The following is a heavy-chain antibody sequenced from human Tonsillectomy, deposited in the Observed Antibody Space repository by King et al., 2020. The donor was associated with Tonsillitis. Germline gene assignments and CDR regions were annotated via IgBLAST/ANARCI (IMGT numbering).Heavy chain of an antibody. CDR3: AKDWYSYVDGDAFDI. V-gene: IGHV3-30*18. Sequence: GQLVQSGGGVVQPGRSLRLSCAASGFTFSSYGMHWVRQAPGKGLEWVAVISYDGSSKYYADSVKGRFTISRDNSKNTLYLQMNSLRAEDTAVYYCAKDWYSYVDGDAFDIWGQGTMVTVSS. CDR1: GFTFSSYG. D-gene: IGHD5-18*01. CDR2: ISYDGSSK. J-gene: IGHJ3*02.